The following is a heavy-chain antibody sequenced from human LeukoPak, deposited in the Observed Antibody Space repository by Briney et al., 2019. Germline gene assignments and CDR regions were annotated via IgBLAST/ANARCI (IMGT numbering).Heavy chain of an antibody. CDR3: ARDRGYCSSTSCYGGDYYYYGMDV. V-gene: IGHV1-18*01. D-gene: IGHD2-2*01. CDR2: ISAYNGNT. CDR1: GYTFTSYG. Sequence: GASVKVSCKASGYTFTSYGISWVRQAPGQGLEWMGWISAYNGNTNYAQTLQGRVTMTTDTSTSTAYMELRSLRSDDTAVYYCARDRGYCSSTSCYGGDYYYYGMDVWGQGTTVTVSS. J-gene: IGHJ6*02.